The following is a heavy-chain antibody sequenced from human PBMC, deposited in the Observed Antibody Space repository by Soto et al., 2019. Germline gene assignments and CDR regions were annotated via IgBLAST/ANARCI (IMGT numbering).Heavy chain of an antibody. CDR3: AKSLSTAVNYGLDV. CDR1: GFTFSENA. V-gene: IGHV3-23*01. CDR2: ISDDGDST. J-gene: IGHJ6*02. D-gene: IGHD2-2*01. Sequence: EVQLLESGGGLVQPGGSLRLSCGASGFTFSENAMTWVRQAPGKGLEWVSSISDDGDSTYYADSVKGRFAVSRDNSKNTLFLHMNSLGAEDTAVYYCAKSLSTAVNYGLDVWGQGTAVTVSS.